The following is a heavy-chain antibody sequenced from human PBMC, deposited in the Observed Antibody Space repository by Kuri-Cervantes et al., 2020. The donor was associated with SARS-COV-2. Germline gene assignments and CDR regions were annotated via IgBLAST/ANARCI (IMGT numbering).Heavy chain of an antibody. J-gene: IGHJ4*02. V-gene: IGHV3-21*01. CDR1: DLNFGGHN. CDR2: ISSASDII. CDR3: ARDLTYHIGLIDY. D-gene: IGHD3-10*01. Sequence: GGSLRLSCAASDLNFGGHNMNWVRQAPGKGLEWIASISSASDIIYYADSVRGRSTISRDNANNSLYLQMNSLRAEDTAVYFCARDLTYHIGLIDYWGQGTLVTVSS.